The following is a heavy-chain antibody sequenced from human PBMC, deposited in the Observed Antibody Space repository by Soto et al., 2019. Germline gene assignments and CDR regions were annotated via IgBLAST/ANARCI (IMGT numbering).Heavy chain of an antibody. CDR2: IIPIFGTA. J-gene: IGHJ6*02. Sequence: SVKLSCKASGYTFTGYYMHWVRQATGQGLEWMGGIIPIFGTANYAQKFQGRVTTTADESTSTAYMELSSLRSEDTAVYYCARANCSGGSCYSYYYGMDVWGQGTTVTVSS. V-gene: IGHV1-69*13. CDR3: ARANCSGGSCYSYYYGMDV. CDR1: GYTFTGYY. D-gene: IGHD2-15*01.